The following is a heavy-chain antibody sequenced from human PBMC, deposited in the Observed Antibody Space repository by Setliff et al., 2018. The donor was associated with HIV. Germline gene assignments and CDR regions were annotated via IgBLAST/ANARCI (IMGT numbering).Heavy chain of an antibody. Sequence: GGSLRLSCTASGFIFGDYAMNWFRQAPGKGLEWVGCIRSEAYGGTTEYAASVKDRFTISRDDSKSIAYLQMKSLKIEDTAFYYCTKVWAAAPGRLSHPYWFDYWGQGTLVTVSS. D-gene: IGHD6-13*01. CDR2: IRSEAYGGTT. J-gene: IGHJ4*02. CDR3: TKVWAAAPGRLSHPYWFDY. V-gene: IGHV3-49*03. CDR1: GFIFGDYA.